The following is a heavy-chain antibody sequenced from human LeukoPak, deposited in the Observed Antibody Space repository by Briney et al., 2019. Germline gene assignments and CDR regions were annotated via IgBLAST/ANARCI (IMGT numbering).Heavy chain of an antibody. D-gene: IGHD6-13*01. V-gene: IGHV4-34*01. CDR3: AREASWFSSSWYFDY. CDR2: INHSGST. Sequence: PSETLSLTCAVYGGSFSGYYWSWIRQPPGKGLEWIGEINHSGSTNYNPSLKSRDTISVDTSKNQFSLKLSSVTAADTAVYYCAREASWFSSSWYFDYWGQGTLVTVSS. CDR1: GGSFSGYY. J-gene: IGHJ4*02.